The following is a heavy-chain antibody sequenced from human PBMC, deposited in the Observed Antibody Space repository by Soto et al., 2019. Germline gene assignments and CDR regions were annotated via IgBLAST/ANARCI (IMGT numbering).Heavy chain of an antibody. V-gene: IGHV4-61*01. Sequence: PSETLSLTCTVSGVSISSPHHNWSWIRQYPGKGPEWIGYVYHSGTTNYNPSLESRVTMSLDTSKNQFSLKLNAVTTADTAVYYCARHIPRAGTVFDYWGQGTLVTVSS. CDR1: GVSISSPHHN. CDR3: ARHIPRAGTVFDY. CDR2: VYHSGTT. J-gene: IGHJ4*02. D-gene: IGHD6-19*01.